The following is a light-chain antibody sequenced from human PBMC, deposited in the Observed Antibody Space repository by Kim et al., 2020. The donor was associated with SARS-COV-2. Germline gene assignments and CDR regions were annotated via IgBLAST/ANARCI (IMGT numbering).Light chain of an antibody. CDR2: AAS. Sequence: DIQMTQSPSFLSASIGDRVTITCRASQSITNYLNWYQQKPGKAPKLLIYAASSLQSGVPSRFSGSGSGTDFTLTINSLQPEDFATYYCEQGSSTPFTFGPGTTLEI. V-gene: IGKV1-39*01. CDR3: EQGSSTPFT. CDR1: QSITNY. J-gene: IGKJ3*01.